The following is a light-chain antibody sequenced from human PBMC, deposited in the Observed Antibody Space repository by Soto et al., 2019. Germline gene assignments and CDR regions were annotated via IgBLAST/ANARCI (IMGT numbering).Light chain of an antibody. CDR3: QQYNSYALT. Sequence: DIQMTQSPSILSASVGDRVTITCRASRTVSNWLVWYQHQPGRAPRLLISRASTLESGVPPRFSGSGFGTEFTLTIDSLQSDDFGTYYCQQYNSYALTFGQGTRLEVK. V-gene: IGKV1-5*03. CDR2: RAS. CDR1: RTVSNW. J-gene: IGKJ5*01.